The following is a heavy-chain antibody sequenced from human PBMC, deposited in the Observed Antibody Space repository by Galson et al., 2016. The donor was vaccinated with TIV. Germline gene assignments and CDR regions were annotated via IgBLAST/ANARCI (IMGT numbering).Heavy chain of an antibody. CDR1: GYKFSTYW. Sequence: QSGAEVKKPGESLKIACKTSGYKFSTYWMSWVRQMPGKGPEWVGHIYPGDSDTRYSPSFQGHVTISADQSIDTAYLQWGSLKASDSPIYYCARHGYDFWNGQDYFFYGMDVWGQGTTVIVSS. CDR2: IYPGDSDT. CDR3: ARHGYDFWNGQDYFFYGMDV. D-gene: IGHD3-3*01. V-gene: IGHV5-51*01. J-gene: IGHJ6*02.